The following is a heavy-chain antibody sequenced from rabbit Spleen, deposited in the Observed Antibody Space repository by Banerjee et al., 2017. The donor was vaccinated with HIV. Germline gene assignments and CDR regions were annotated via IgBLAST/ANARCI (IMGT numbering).Heavy chain of an antibody. CDR3: ARDLAGVIGWNFYL. CDR2: IYNGDGST. V-gene: IGHV1S43*01. D-gene: IGHD4-1*01. J-gene: IGHJ4*01. Sequence: QEQLEESGGGLVKPGGTLTLTCKASGIDFSNYYYIYWVRQAPGKGPEWIACIYNGDGSTYYASWVNGRFTISRSTSLNTVTLQMTSLTAADTATYFCARDLAGVIGWNFYLWGPGTLVTVS. CDR1: GIDFSNYYY.